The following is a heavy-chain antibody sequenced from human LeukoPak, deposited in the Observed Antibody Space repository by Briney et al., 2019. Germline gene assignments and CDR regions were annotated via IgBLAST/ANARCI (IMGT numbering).Heavy chain of an antibody. CDR1: GFIFSDYY. V-gene: IGHV3-11*01. CDR2: ISNKGSSSTT. D-gene: IGHD6-13*01. Sequence: GGSLRLSCAASGFIFSDYYMGWVRQAPGKGLEWVSYISNKGSSSTTYYADSVKGRFTISRDDAQNSLYLQMNSLRADDTAVYYCAKDILAAGLFFDYWGQGILVAVSS. J-gene: IGHJ4*02. CDR3: AKDILAAGLFFDY.